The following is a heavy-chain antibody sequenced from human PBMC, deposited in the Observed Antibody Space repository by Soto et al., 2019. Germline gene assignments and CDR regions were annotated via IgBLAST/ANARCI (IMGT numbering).Heavy chain of an antibody. V-gene: IGHV3-23*03. CDR3: AKLLGFNYSYSLDV. CDR2: LIGGDFTT. D-gene: IGHD3-16*01. J-gene: IGHJ6*02. CDR1: GFKVSSYA. Sequence: HLLESVGGLVQPGGSLRLSYVASGFKVSSYAMSWFRQAPGMGLEWVSLIGGDFTTYYATSVEGPFTLSRDNSRNTVYRNMNSLKAEDTAVFYCAKLLGFNYSYSLDVWGQGTTVTVS.